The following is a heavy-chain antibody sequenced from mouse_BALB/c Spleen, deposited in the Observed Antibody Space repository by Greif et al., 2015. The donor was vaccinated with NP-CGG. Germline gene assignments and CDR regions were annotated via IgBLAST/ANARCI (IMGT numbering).Heavy chain of an antibody. CDR1: GYTFTDYY. CDR3: TRSKLVLGRSDY. D-gene: IGHD4-1*01. J-gene: IGHJ2*01. V-gene: IGHV1-19*01. CDR2: INPYNGGT. Sequence: PGTSVKMSCKASGYTFTDYYMNWVKQSHGKSLEWIGVINPYNGGTSYNQKFKGKAKLTAVTSASTAYMELSSLTNEDSAVYYCTRSKLVLGRSDYWGQGTTLTVSS.